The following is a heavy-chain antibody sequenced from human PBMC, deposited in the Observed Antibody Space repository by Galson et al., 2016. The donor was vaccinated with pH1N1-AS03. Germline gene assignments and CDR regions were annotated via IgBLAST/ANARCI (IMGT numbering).Heavy chain of an antibody. CDR2: IKQDGSEK. Sequence: SLRLSCAASGFIFSGYWTSWVRQAPGKGLEWVANIKQDGSEKYSVDSVKGRFTISSDNAKNSLYLQMNSLRAEDTAVYYCARGKDFWSGYPDDAFDIWGQGTMVTVSS. J-gene: IGHJ3*02. D-gene: IGHD3-3*01. CDR3: ARGKDFWSGYPDDAFDI. CDR1: GFIFSGYW. V-gene: IGHV3-7*03.